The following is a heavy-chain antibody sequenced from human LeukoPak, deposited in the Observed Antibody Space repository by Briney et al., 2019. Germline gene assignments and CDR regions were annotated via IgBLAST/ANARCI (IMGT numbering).Heavy chain of an antibody. J-gene: IGHJ4*02. D-gene: IGHD1-26*01. CDR3: ARRTSNPVGAIDY. V-gene: IGHV4-39*01. CDR1: GASISSSDYY. CDR2: ISSSGST. Sequence: SETLSLTCTVSGASISSSDYYWVWIRQPPGKGLEWIGAISSSGSTYYNPSLKSRVTISIDSSKNQYSLKLSSVTAADTAVYYCARRTSNPVGAIDYWGQGALVTVSS.